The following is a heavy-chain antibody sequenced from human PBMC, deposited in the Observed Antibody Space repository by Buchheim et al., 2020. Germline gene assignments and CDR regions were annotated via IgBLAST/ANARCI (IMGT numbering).Heavy chain of an antibody. V-gene: IGHV4-34*01. J-gene: IGHJ6*02. Sequence: QVQLQQWGAGLLKPSETLSLTCAVYGGSFSGYYWSWIRQPPGKGLEWIGEINHSGSTNYNPSLKSRVTISVDTSKNQFSLKLSSVTAADTAVYYCARDHITIFGAYGMDVWGQGTT. CDR1: GGSFSGYY. CDR3: ARDHITIFGAYGMDV. D-gene: IGHD3-3*01. CDR2: INHSGST.